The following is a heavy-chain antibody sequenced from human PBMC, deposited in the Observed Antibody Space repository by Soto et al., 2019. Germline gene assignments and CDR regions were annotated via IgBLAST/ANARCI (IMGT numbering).Heavy chain of an antibody. CDR2: IYYSGST. J-gene: IGHJ5*02. V-gene: IGHV4-59*01. CDR1: GGSISSYY. Sequence: SETLSLTCTVSGGSISSYYRSWIRQPPGKGLEWIGYIYYSGSTNYNPSLKSRVTISVDTSKNQFSLKLSSVTAADTAVYYCARGSSWSDPYNWFDPWGQGTLVTVSS. CDR3: ARGSSWSDPYNWFDP. D-gene: IGHD6-13*01.